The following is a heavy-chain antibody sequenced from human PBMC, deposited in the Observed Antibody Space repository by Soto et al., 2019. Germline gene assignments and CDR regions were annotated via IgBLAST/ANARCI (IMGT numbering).Heavy chain of an antibody. CDR3: AKEIGSGSYLDYHYGMDV. D-gene: IGHD3-10*01. Sequence: VGSLRLSFAVSGFTFSSYGMHWVRQAPGKGLEWVAVISYDGSNKYYADSVKGRFTISRDNPKNTLYLQMNSLRAEDTAVYYCAKEIGSGSYLDYHYGMDVWGQGTTVTVSS. J-gene: IGHJ6*02. V-gene: IGHV3-30*18. CDR2: ISYDGSNK. CDR1: GFTFSSYG.